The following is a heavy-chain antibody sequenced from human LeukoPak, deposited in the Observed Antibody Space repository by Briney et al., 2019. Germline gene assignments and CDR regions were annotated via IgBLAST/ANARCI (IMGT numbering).Heavy chain of an antibody. V-gene: IGHV3-7*04. CDR2: IKQDGSEI. CDR1: GFTFSNYW. D-gene: IGHD3-9*01. J-gene: IGHJ4*02. CDR3: TRVGHIDEGIDY. Sequence: QTGGSLRLSCAASGFTFSNYWMSWVRQAPGKELEWVANIKQDGSEIYYVDSVKGRFTISRDNAKNSLYLQMNSLRAEDTAIYYCTRVGHIDEGIDYWGQGTLVTVSS.